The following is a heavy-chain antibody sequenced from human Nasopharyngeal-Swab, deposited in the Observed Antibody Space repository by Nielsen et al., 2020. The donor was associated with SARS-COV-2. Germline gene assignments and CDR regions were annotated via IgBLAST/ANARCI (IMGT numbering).Heavy chain of an antibody. J-gene: IGHJ6*03. CDR1: GFTLRSYG. CDR3: ARGSYGQSGYYYYYMDV. Sequence: RGSLSPSCAVSGFTLRSYGMHWGRHAPGKGREWVAVIWYDGSNKYYADSVKGRFTISRDNSKNTLYLQMNSLRAEDTAVYYCARGSYGQSGYYYYYMDVWGKGTTVTVSS. D-gene: IGHD2-8*01. V-gene: IGHV3-33*01. CDR2: IWYDGSNK.